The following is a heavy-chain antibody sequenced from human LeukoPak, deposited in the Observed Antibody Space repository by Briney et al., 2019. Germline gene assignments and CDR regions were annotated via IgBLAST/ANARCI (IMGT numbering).Heavy chain of an antibody. CDR3: AKVYCGGDCYPYFDY. D-gene: IGHD2-21*02. CDR2: ISWNSGSI. J-gene: IGHJ4*02. V-gene: IGHV3-9*01. Sequence: PGGSLRLSCAASGFTFDDYAMHWVRQAPGKGLEWVSGISWNSGSIGYADSVKGRFTISRDNAKNSPYLQMNSLRAEDTALYYCAKVYCGGDCYPYFDYWGQGTLATVSS. CDR1: GFTFDDYA.